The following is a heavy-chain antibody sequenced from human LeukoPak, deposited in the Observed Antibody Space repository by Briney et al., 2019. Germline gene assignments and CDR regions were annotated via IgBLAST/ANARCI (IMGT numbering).Heavy chain of an antibody. CDR3: ARDLRVERPLDAFDV. Sequence: GGSPRLSCAASGITVSTNYMAWVRQAPGKGLEWVSVIYRPGNTYYTDSVKGRFTISRDNSKNTIYLQMNSLRVEDTAVYYCARDLRVERPLDAFDVWGQGTMVTVSS. D-gene: IGHD1-26*01. CDR1: GITVSTNY. CDR2: IYRPGNT. J-gene: IGHJ3*01. V-gene: IGHV3-66*01.